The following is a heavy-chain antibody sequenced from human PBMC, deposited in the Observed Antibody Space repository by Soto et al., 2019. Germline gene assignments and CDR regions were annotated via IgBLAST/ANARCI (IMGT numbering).Heavy chain of an antibody. J-gene: IGHJ4*02. D-gene: IGHD1-20*01. V-gene: IGHV3-23*01. CDR3: AKAKNDYNWDNRPPFDY. CDR2: ISANDVGT. Sequence: LRLSCEASGFTLRNYAMTWVRQAPGKGLEWVSLISANDVGTYYAESVKTRFTISTDQSRNTVYLQMDSLRADDTAIYYCAKAKNDYNWDNRPPFDYWGQGTLVNVSS. CDR1: GFTLRNYA.